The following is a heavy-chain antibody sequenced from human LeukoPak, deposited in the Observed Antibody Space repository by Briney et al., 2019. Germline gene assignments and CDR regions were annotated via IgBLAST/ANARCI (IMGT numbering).Heavy chain of an antibody. CDR2: ISSSSSYI. CDR1: GFTCSSYS. J-gene: IGHJ4*02. D-gene: IGHD6-13*01. CDR3: ARETWQQLYDY. Sequence: GGSLRLSCAASGFTCSSYSMNWVRQAPGKGLEWVSSISSSSSYIYYADSVKVRFTISRDNAKHSLYLQMNSLRAEDTAVYSCARETWQQLYDYWGQGTLVTVSS. V-gene: IGHV3-21*03.